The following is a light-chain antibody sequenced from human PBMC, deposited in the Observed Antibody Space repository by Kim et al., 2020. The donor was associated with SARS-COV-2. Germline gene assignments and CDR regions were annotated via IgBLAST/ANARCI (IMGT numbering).Light chain of an antibody. J-gene: IGKJ2*03. V-gene: IGKV1-39*01. CDR2: AAS. CDR1: QSISSY. CDR3: QQSYSTPYS. Sequence: SASVGDRVTSTCRASQSISSYLNWYLQKPGQAPKLLIYAASTLQGGVPSRFSGSESGTDFTLTISSLQPEDFATYYCQQSYSTPYSFGQGTKLEI.